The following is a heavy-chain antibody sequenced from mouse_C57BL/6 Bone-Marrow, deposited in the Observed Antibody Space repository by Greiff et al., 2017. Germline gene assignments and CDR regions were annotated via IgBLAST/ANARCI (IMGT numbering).Heavy chain of an antibody. J-gene: IGHJ1*03. V-gene: IGHV14-4*01. Sequence: EVQLQQSGAELVRPGASVKLSRTASGFNIKDDYMHWVKQRPEQGLEWIGWIDPENGDTEYASKFQGKATITADTSSNTAYLQLSSLTSEDTAVYYCTTDYYGSSPWYFDVWGTGTTVTVSS. CDR3: TTDYYGSSPWYFDV. D-gene: IGHD1-1*01. CDR1: GFNIKDDY. CDR2: IDPENGDT.